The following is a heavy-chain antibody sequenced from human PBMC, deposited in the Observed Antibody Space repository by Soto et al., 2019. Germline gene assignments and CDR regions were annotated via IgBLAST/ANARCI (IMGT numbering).Heavy chain of an antibody. CDR2: IYYSGST. Sequence: PSVTLSLTCTVSDGSISSFYWRWIRQPPGKGLEWIGYIYYSGSTNYNPSLKSRVTISVDTSKNQFSLKLSSVTAADTAVYYCARETLTRYYDNIGYYGHWGQGTLVTLSS. V-gene: IGHV4-59*01. D-gene: IGHD3-22*01. CDR3: ARETLTRYYDNIGYYGH. J-gene: IGHJ4*02. CDR1: DGSISSFY.